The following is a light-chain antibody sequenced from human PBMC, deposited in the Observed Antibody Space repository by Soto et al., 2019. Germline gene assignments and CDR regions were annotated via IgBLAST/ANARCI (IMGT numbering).Light chain of an antibody. Sequence: DIVMTQSPLSLPVTPGEPASISCRSRQSLLNSNGHTYLDWYLQKPGQSPQLLVYLVSNRASGVPDRFSRSGSGTDFTLKISRVEAEDVGVYYCMQALQTPSVGGGTKVEIK. J-gene: IGKJ4*01. CDR3: MQALQTPS. V-gene: IGKV2-28*01. CDR1: QSLLNSNGHTY. CDR2: LVS.